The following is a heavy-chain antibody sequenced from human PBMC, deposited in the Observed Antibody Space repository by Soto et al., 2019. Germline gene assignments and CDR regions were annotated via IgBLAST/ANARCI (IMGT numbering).Heavy chain of an antibody. J-gene: IGHJ6*02. V-gene: IGHV4-39*01. Sequence: QLQLQESGPGLVKPSETLSLTCTVSGGSISSSSYYWGWIRQPPGKGLEWIGSIYYSGSTYYNPSLKSRVTISVDTSKNQFSLKLSSVTAADTAVYYCASFPPLGVVIYYYYYGMDVWGQGTTVTVSS. CDR2: IYYSGST. CDR3: ASFPPLGVVIYYYYYGMDV. CDR1: GGSISSSSYY. D-gene: IGHD3-3*01.